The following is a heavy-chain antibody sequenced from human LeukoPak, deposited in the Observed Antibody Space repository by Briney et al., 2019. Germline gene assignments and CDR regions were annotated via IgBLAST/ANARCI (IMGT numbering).Heavy chain of an antibody. Sequence: GGSLRLSCAASGFTFSSYEMNWVRQAPGKGLEWVSYISSSGSTIYYADSVKGRFTIARDNAKNSLYLQMNSLRAEDTAVYYCARAYDSSGYYSGGRLYYYYYMDVWGKGTTVTISS. D-gene: IGHD3-22*01. CDR3: ARAYDSSGYYSGGRLYYYYYMDV. CDR2: ISSSGSTI. CDR1: GFTFSSYE. V-gene: IGHV3-48*03. J-gene: IGHJ6*03.